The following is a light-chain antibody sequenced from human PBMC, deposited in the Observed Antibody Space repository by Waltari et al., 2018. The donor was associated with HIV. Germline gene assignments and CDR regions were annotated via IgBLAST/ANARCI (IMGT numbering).Light chain of an antibody. Sequence: QSVLTQPPSLSGPPGQTVTISCPATSPNIRADYRVHWYQQLPATAPKLLIYGNTIRPSGVPDRFSGSKSGTSASLAITGLQADDEADYYCQSYDSSLSAWVFGGGTKLTVL. CDR1: SPNIRADYR. V-gene: IGLV1-40*01. J-gene: IGLJ3*02. CDR2: GNT. CDR3: QSYDSSLSAWV.